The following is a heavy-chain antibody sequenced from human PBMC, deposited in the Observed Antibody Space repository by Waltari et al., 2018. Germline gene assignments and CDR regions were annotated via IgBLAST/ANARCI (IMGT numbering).Heavy chain of an antibody. CDR2: IYHSGST. V-gene: IGHV4-38-2*01. D-gene: IGHD5-18*01. CDR3: ARRGGYSFDIDY. J-gene: IGHJ4*02. CDR1: GFTFSSYS. Sequence: VQLVESGGGLVKPGGSLRLSCAASGFTFSSYSMNWVRQAPGKGLEWIGSIYHSGSTYYNPSLKSRVTISVDTSKNQFSLKLSSVTAADTAVYYCARRGGYSFDIDYWGQGTLVTVSS.